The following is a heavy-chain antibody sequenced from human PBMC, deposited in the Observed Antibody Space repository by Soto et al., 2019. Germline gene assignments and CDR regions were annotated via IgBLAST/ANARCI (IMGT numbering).Heavy chain of an antibody. CDR1: GGSFSSYA. CDR3: ARRRDYLISFYYGLDV. V-gene: IGHV1-69*06. Sequence: ASVKVSCKAPGGSFSSYAITWVRQAPGQGLEWMGGIIPLFGTVNYAQKFQGRVTITADKPRSTAYMELSSLRSEDTDVYYCARRRDYLISFYYGLDVWGQGTTVTVCS. J-gene: IGHJ6*02. D-gene: IGHD3-9*01. CDR2: IIPLFGTV.